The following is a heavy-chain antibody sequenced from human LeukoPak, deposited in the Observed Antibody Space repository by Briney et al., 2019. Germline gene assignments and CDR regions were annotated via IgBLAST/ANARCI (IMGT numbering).Heavy chain of an antibody. V-gene: IGHV3-21*01. D-gene: IGHD3-16*01. CDR2: IDVYSRHI. CDR3: ARDYYDGGGYFDY. Sequence: GESLSLSCSASGITFSTFRMNWVRPAPGKGLEWVSSIDVYSRHIYFGDSVKGRFTLSRDNTKNSMYLQMNNLRAEDTAVYYCARDYYDGGGYFDYWGQGALVTVSS. J-gene: IGHJ4*02. CDR1: GITFSTFR.